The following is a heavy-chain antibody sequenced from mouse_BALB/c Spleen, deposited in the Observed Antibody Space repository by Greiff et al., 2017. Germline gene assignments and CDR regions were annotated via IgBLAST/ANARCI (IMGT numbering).Heavy chain of an antibody. J-gene: IGHJ3*01. V-gene: IGHV14-3*02. Sequence: VQLKESGAELVKPGASVKLSCTASGFNIKDTYMHWVKQRPEQGLEWIGRIDPANGNTKYDPKFQGKATITADTSSNTAYLQLSSLTSEDTAVYYCARGDDYDAWFAYWGQGTLVTVSA. CDR1: GFNIKDTY. CDR3: ARGDDYDAWFAY. CDR2: IDPANGNT. D-gene: IGHD2-4*01.